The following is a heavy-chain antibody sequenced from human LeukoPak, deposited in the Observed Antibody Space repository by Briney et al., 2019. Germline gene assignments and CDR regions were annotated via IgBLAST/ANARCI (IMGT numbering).Heavy chain of an antibody. CDR1: GFTFSVYG. J-gene: IGHJ6*02. V-gene: IGHV3-30*18. CDR2: ISYDGTDK. Sequence: GRSLRLSCAASGFTFSVYGMYWVRQPPGKGLEWVALISYDGTDKFHVDSVKGRFTISRDNSNNTLYLQMSSLRPDDTAVYYCAKAGYSSGWTRYYGMDVWGQGTTVAVSS. CDR3: AKAGYSSGWTRYYGMDV. D-gene: IGHD6-19*01.